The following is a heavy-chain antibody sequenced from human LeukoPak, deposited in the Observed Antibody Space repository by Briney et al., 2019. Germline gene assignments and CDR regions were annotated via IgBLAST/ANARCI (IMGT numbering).Heavy chain of an antibody. CDR3: ARMDILATTDFDY. V-gene: IGHV1-8*01. CDR1: GYTFTSYD. J-gene: IGHJ4*02. CDR2: MNPNGGNT. D-gene: IGHD5-12*01. Sequence: GSVKLSCTASGYTFTSYDINWVRQATGQGLEWMGWMNPNGGNTGYAQKFQGRVTITRNTSISTAYMELSSLRSEDTAVYYCARMDILATTDFDYWGQGALVTVSS.